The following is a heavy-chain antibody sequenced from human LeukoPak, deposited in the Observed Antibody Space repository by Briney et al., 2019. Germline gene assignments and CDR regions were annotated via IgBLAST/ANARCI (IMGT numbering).Heavy chain of an antibody. CDR1: GFTFISYG. CDR3: ARGCGDDCYSVEA. V-gene: IGHV3-23*01. J-gene: IGHJ5*02. D-gene: IGHD2-21*02. Sequence: GGSLRLSCAASGFTFISYGMNWVRQAPGKGLEWVSSISFSGGRTEYADSVKGRFSISRDNSKTTLFLQMNSLRGEDTAIYYCARGCGDDCYSVEAWGQGTVVTVSS. CDR2: ISFSGGRT.